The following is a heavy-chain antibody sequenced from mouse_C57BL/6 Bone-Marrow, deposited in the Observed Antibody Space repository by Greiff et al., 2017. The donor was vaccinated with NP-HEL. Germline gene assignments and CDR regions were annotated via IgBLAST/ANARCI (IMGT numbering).Heavy chain of an antibody. D-gene: IGHD1-1*01. V-gene: IGHV1-81*01. Sequence: QVQLQQSGAELARPGASVKLSCKASGYTFTSYGISWVKQRTGQGLEWIGEIYPRSGNTYYNEKFKGKATLTADKSSSTAYMELRSLTSEDSAVYFCARWRASITTVVESLNAMDYWGQGTSVTVSS. CDR3: ARWRASITTVVESLNAMDY. J-gene: IGHJ4*01. CDR2: IYPRSGNT. CDR1: GYTFTSYG.